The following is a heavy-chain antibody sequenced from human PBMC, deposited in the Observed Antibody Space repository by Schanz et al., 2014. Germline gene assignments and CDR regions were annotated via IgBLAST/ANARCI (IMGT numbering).Heavy chain of an antibody. Sequence: EVQVVESGGGLVQPGGSLRLSCAASGFSFVDAWMSWVRQAPGRGLEWVSSVTSRNYMYYADSVTGRFTLSRDSAKNLVFLQMNSLRVEDTAVYYCARNYYDSSGYYHGMDVWGQGTTVTVSS. D-gene: IGHD3-22*01. V-gene: IGHV3-21*01. CDR2: VTSRNYM. CDR1: GFSFVDAW. CDR3: ARNYYDSSGYYHGMDV. J-gene: IGHJ6*02.